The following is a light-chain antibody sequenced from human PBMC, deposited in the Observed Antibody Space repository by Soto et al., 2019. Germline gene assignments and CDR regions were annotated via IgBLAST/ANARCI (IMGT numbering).Light chain of an antibody. CDR3: RSYTTSSNYV. CDR1: SRDVGSYNF. CDR2: EVS. Sequence: SVLTHPVSIPVSPGRAITISCAGTSRDVGSYNFVSWYQQLPGKAPKLMIYEVSNRPSGVSNRFSGSKSGNTASLTISGLQAEDEADYYCRSYTTSSNYVFGSGTKVTVL. V-gene: IGLV2-14*01. J-gene: IGLJ1*01.